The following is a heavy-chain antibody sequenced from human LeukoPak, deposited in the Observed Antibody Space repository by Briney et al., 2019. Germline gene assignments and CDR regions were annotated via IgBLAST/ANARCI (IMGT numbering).Heavy chain of an antibody. V-gene: IGHV3-23*01. Sequence: PVGSLRLSCAASGFTFSSYAMSWVRQAPGKGLEWVSAISGSGVGTYYADSVKGRFTISRDNSKNTLYLQMNSLRAEDSAVYYCAKDKKVGVTPYFDYWGQGTLVTVSS. J-gene: IGHJ4*02. CDR3: AKDKKVGVTPYFDY. D-gene: IGHD1-26*01. CDR2: ISGSGVGT. CDR1: GFTFSSYA.